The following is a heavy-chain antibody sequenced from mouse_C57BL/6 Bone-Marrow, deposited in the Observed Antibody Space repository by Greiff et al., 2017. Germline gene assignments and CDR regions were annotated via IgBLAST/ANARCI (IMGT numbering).Heavy chain of an antibody. D-gene: IGHD1-1*01. V-gene: IGHV14-1*01. CDR2: IDPEDGDT. J-gene: IGHJ1*03. Sequence: DVKLQESGAELVRPGASVKLSCTASGFNIKDYYMHWVKQRPEQGLEWIGRIDPEDGDTEYAPKFQGKATMTADTSSNTAYLQLSSLTSEDTAVYYCRFYAKGYFDVWGTGTTVTVSS. CDR1: GFNIKDYY. CDR3: RFYAKGYFDV.